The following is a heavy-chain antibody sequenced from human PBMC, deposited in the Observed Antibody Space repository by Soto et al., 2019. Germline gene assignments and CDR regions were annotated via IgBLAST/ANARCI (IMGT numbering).Heavy chain of an antibody. CDR1: GGSISSSSYY. Sequence: SETLSLTCTVSGGSISSSSYYWGWIRQPPGKGLEWIGSIYYSGSTYYNPSLKSRVTISVDTSKNQFSLKLSSVTAADTAVYYCARSALLIVVVPAPINDFCGQGTLVT. J-gene: IGHJ4*02. CDR3: ARSALLIVVVPAPINDF. D-gene: IGHD2-2*01. V-gene: IGHV4-39*01. CDR2: IYYSGST.